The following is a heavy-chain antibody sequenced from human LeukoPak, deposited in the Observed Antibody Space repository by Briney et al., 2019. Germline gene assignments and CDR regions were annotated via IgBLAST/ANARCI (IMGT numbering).Heavy chain of an antibody. Sequence: GGSLRLSCAAPGFTFSSYSMNWVRQAPGKGLEWVSSISSSSSYIYYADSVKGRFTISRDNAKNSLYLQMNSLRAEDTAVYYCARSLNAIVVVPAAMRGWFDPWGQGTLVTVSS. CDR2: ISSSSSYI. CDR1: GFTFSSYS. J-gene: IGHJ5*02. D-gene: IGHD2-2*01. CDR3: ARSLNAIVVVPAAMRGWFDP. V-gene: IGHV3-21*01.